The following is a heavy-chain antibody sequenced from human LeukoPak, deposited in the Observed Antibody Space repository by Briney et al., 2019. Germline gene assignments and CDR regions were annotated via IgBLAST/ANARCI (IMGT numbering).Heavy chain of an antibody. CDR3: AKDLYGGNSYYYYGMDV. V-gene: IGHV3-9*01. CDR1: GFTFDDYA. J-gene: IGHJ6*02. D-gene: IGHD4-23*01. CDR2: ISWNSGSI. Sequence: PGGSLRLSCAASGFTFDDYAMHWVRQAPGKGLEWVSGISWNSGSIGYADSVKGRFTVSRDNAKNSLYLQMNSLRAEDTALYYCAKDLYGGNSYYYYGMDVWGQGTTVTVSS.